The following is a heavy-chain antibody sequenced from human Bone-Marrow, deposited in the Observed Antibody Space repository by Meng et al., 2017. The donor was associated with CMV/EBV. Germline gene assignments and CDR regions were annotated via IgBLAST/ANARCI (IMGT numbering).Heavy chain of an antibody. D-gene: IGHD3-3*01. J-gene: IGHJ5*02. V-gene: IGHV3-23*03. CDR1: GFTFSSYA. CDR3: AKGGSEEWLFPLDP. Sequence: GESLKISWVASGFTFSSYAMTWVRQAPGKGLEWVSFIYGGGSNTYYADSVKGRFTISKDNSKKTLYLQMNSLRAEDTAVYFCAKGGSEEWLFPLDPWGQGTLVTLYS. CDR2: IYGGGSNT.